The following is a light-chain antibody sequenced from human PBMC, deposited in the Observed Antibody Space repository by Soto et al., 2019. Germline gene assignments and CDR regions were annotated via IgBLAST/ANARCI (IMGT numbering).Light chain of an antibody. CDR2: DTS. V-gene: IGLV7-46*01. CDR3: SLSYSGRRV. J-gene: IGLJ2*01. CDR1: TGAVTSGHF. Sequence: AVVTQEPSLTVSPGGTVTLTCGSSTGAVTSGHFPYWFQQKPGQVPRKLIYDTSNKHSWTPARFSGSLLGGKAALSLSGAQPEDEADYYCSLSYSGRRVFGGGTKLTVL.